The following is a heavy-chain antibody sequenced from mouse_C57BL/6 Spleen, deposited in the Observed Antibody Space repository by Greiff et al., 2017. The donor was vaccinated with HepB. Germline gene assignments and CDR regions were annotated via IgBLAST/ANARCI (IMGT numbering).Heavy chain of an antibody. Sequence: QVQLQQPGAELVMPGASVKLSCKASGYTFTSYWMHWVKQRPGQGLEWIGEIDPSDSYTNYNQKLKGKSTLTVDKSSSTAYMQLSSLTSEDSAVYYCARSGDYWGQGTLVTVSA. J-gene: IGHJ3*01. D-gene: IGHD3-1*01. CDR1: GYTFTSYW. CDR2: IDPSDSYT. CDR3: ARSGDY. V-gene: IGHV1-69*01.